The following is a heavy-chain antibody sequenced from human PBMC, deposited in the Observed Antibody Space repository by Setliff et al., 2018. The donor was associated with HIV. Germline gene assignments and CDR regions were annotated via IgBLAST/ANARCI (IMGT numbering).Heavy chain of an antibody. J-gene: IGHJ4*02. D-gene: IGHD5-12*01. V-gene: IGHV4-59*01. CDR2: ISYTGGT. CDR1: GDSIRNDY. CDR3: ARGHEWLRN. Sequence: KTSETLSLTCTVSGDSIRNDYWTWIRQSPEKGLEWIAYISYTGGTNYNPSLKSRVTLSLDASKDQISLNLRSVIAADTAMYYCARGHEWLRNWGQGTLVTSPQ.